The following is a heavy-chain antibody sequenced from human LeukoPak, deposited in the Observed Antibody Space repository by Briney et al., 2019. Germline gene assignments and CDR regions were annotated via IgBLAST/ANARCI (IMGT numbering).Heavy chain of an antibody. CDR1: GFTFSTYG. V-gene: IGHV3-33*01. CDR3: ARDVAPLDWLDV. J-gene: IGHJ6*02. D-gene: IGHD3-9*01. CDR2: IWYDGSQK. Sequence: PGGSLRLSCAASGFTFSTYGMNWVRQAPGKGLEWAATIWYDGSQKFHAESVKGRCTISRDNSKNTLYLQMNSLRAEDTAVYYCARDVAPLDWLDVWGQGTTVTVSS.